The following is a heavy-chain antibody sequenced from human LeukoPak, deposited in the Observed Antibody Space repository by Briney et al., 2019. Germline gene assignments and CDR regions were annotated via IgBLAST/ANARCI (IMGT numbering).Heavy chain of an antibody. Sequence: PGGSLRLSCVASGFTFSSYWMTWVRRAPGKGLEWVANIKEDVSQKYYVDSVKGRFTISRDNAKNSLYLQMNSLRAEDTAVYYCARDLTAADYWGQGTLVTVSS. J-gene: IGHJ4*02. CDR3: ARDLTAADY. CDR1: GFTFSSYW. V-gene: IGHV3-7*01. D-gene: IGHD6-25*01. CDR2: IKEDVSQK.